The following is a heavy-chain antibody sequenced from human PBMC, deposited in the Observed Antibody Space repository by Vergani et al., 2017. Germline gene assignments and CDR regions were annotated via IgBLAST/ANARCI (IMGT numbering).Heavy chain of an antibody. CDR2: ISSTSSTI. D-gene: IGHD4-17*01. J-gene: IGHJ4*02. V-gene: IGHV3-48*03. CDR3: TRGTYGDYSFDS. Sequence: EVQLVESGGGLVQPGGSLRLSCAASGFTFSSYEMNWVRQAPGKGLEWVSYISSTSSTIYYADSVKDRFTISRDNAKNSLFLRMDSLRAEDTAVYYCTRGTYGDYSFDSWGQGALVAVSS. CDR1: GFTFSSYE.